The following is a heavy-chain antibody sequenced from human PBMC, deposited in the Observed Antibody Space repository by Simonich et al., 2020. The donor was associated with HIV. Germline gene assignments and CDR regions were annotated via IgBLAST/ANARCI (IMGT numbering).Heavy chain of an antibody. CDR2: ISWNSGSK. CDR1: GFTFDDYA. V-gene: IGHV3-9*03. Sequence: EVQLVESGGGLVQPGRSLRLSCAASGFTFDDYAMHWVRQARGEGLEWVSGISWNSGSKGYADSVKGRFTIARDNAKNSLYLQMNSLRAEDMALYYCAKDRYSSSSGSFDYWGQGTLVTVSS. J-gene: IGHJ4*02. D-gene: IGHD6-6*01. CDR3: AKDRYSSSSGSFDY.